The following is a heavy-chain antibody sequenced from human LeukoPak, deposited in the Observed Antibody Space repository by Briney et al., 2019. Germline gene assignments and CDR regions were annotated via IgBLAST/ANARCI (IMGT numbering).Heavy chain of an antibody. V-gene: IGHV3-23*01. CDR2: IDSGGGST. CDR1: GFTFSSYG. Sequence: GGSLRLSCAASGFTFSSYGMSWVLQSPGKGLEWVSSIDSGGGSTYYADSVKGRFTISRDNSKNTLYLQMNSLRAEDTAIYYCASADGSGYRYYWGQGTLVTVSS. J-gene: IGHJ4*02. CDR3: ASADGSGYRYY. D-gene: IGHD3-22*01.